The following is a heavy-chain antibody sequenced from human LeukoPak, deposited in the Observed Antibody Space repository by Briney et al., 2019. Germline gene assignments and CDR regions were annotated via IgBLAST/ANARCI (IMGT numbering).Heavy chain of an antibody. J-gene: IGHJ5*02. CDR2: IYYSGST. D-gene: IGHD5-18*01. CDR1: GGSISSGGYY. V-gene: IGHV4-30-4*08. CDR3: ARDPAGYSYAGGWFDP. Sequence: PSETLSLTCTVSGGSISSGGYYWSWIRQRPGKGLEWIGYIYYSGSTYYNPSLKSRVTISVDTSKNQFSLKLSSVTAADTAVYYCARDPAGYSYAGGWFDPWGQGTLVTVSS.